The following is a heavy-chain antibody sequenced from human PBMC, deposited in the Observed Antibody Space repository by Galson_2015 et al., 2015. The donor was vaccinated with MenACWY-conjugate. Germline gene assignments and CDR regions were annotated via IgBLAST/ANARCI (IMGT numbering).Heavy chain of an antibody. CDR2: ISGRAGGGST. Sequence: SLRLSCAASGFTFNNYAMSWVRQAPGKGLEWVSSISGRAGGGSTHYADSVKGRFTISRDNSENTVYLQMNSLRVEDTAVYYCADPPTVDFWGQGTLVTVSS. J-gene: IGHJ4*02. V-gene: IGHV3-23*01. CDR3: ADPPTVDF. CDR1: GFTFNNYA.